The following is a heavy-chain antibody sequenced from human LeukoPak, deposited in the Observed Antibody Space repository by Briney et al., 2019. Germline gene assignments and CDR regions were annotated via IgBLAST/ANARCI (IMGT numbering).Heavy chain of an antibody. CDR2: ISWNSGSI. D-gene: IGHD4-17*01. J-gene: IGHJ4*02. CDR3: AKDIGYGDYVTGFDY. CDR1: GFTFDDYA. Sequence: PGRSLRLSCAASGFTFDDYAMHWVRQAPGKGLEWVSGISWNSGSIGYADSVKGRFTISRDNAKNSLYLQMNSLRAEDTALYYCAKDIGYGDYVTGFDYWGQGTLVTVSS. V-gene: IGHV3-9*01.